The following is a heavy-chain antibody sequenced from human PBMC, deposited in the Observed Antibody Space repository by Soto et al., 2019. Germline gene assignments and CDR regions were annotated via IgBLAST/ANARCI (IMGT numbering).Heavy chain of an antibody. CDR1: GYSFTSYW. V-gene: IGHV5-51*01. CDR3: ASHSPFHCSSTSCPATRNYYYGMDV. Sequence: GESLKISCKGSGYSFTSYWIGWVRQMPGKGLEWMGIIYPGDSDTRYSPSFQGQVTISADKSISTAYLQWSSLKASDTAMYYCASHSPFHCSSTSCPATRNYYYGMDVWGQGTTVTVSS. CDR2: IYPGDSDT. J-gene: IGHJ6*02. D-gene: IGHD2-2*01.